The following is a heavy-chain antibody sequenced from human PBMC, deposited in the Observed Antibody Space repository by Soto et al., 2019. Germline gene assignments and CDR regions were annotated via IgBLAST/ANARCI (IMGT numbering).Heavy chain of an antibody. CDR3: SRGILV. D-gene: IGHD6-6*01. V-gene: IGHV4-31*03. J-gene: IGHJ4*02. Sequence: QVQLQESGPGLVKPSQTLSLTCTVSGGSINSGGYCWSWIRQHPGKGLDWIGCISYGGSTSYNPSLKGRVPISVATSKNQSPRKLTSVTAADTAVYYFSRGILVGGRGPLITVPS. CDR2: ISYGGST. CDR1: GGSINSGGYC.